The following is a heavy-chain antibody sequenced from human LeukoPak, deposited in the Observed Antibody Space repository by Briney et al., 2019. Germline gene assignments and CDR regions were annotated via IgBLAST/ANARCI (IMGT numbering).Heavy chain of an antibody. Sequence: PSETLSLTCTVSGGSISSSSYYWSWIRQPAGKGLEWIGRIYTSGSTNYNPSLKSRVTISVDTSKNQFSLKLSSVTAADTAVYYCVGYVNWFDPWGQGTLVTVSS. CDR1: GGSISSSSYY. CDR3: VGYVNWFDP. CDR2: IYTSGST. J-gene: IGHJ5*02. V-gene: IGHV4-61*02. D-gene: IGHD5-18*01.